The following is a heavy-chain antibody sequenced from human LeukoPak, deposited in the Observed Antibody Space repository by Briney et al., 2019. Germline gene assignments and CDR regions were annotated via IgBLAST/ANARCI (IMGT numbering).Heavy chain of an antibody. Sequence: GGSLRLSCAASGFTFSSYAMHWVRQAPGKGLEWVAVISYDGSNKYYADSVKGRFTISRDNSKNTLYLQMNSLRAEDTAVYYCARDREYSYGSFDYWGQGTLVTVSS. CDR1: GFTFSSYA. V-gene: IGHV3-30-3*01. J-gene: IGHJ4*02. CDR3: ARDREYSYGSFDY. D-gene: IGHD5-18*01. CDR2: ISYDGSNK.